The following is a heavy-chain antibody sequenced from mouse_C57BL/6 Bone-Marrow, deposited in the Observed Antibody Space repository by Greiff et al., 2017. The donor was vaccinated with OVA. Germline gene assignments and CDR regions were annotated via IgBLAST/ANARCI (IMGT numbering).Heavy chain of an antibody. J-gene: IGHJ1*03. CDR3: ANYGSSIYSYFDV. V-gene: IGHV1-7*01. Sequence: QVQLQQSGAELAKPGASVKLSCKASGYTFTSYWMHWVKQRPGQGLEWIGYINPSSGYTKYNQKFKDKATLTADKSSSTAYMQLSSLTYEDSAVYYCANYGSSIYSYFDVCGTGTTVTVSS. CDR2: INPSSGYT. CDR1: GYTFTSYW. D-gene: IGHD1-1*01.